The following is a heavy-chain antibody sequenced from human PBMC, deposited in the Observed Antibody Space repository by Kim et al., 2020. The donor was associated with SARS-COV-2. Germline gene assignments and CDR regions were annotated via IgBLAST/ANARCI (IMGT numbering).Heavy chain of an antibody. V-gene: IGHV3-53*04. J-gene: IGHJ4*02. CDR2: IYSGGST. D-gene: IGHD3-16*02. CDR1: GFTVSSNY. Sequence: GGSLRLSCAASGFTVSSNYMSWVRQAPGKGLEWVSVIYSGGSTYYADSVKGRFTISRHNSKNTLYLQMNSLRAEDTAVYYCARGHGGDYVWGSYRHGYFDYWGQGTLVTVSS. CDR3: ARGHGGDYVWGSYRHGYFDY.